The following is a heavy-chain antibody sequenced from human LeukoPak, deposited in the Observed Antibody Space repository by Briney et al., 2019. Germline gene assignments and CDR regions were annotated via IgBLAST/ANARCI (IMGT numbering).Heavy chain of an antibody. CDR1: GYTFTSYD. Sequence: ASVKVSCKPSGYTFTSYDINWVRQDTGQGLEWMGWMNPNSGNTGYAQKFQGRVTMTRNNSISTAYMELSSLRSEDTAVYYCARVAEWDQNDYWGQRTLVTVSS. D-gene: IGHD1-26*01. CDR2: MNPNSGNT. J-gene: IGHJ4*02. CDR3: ARVAEWDQNDY. V-gene: IGHV1-8*01.